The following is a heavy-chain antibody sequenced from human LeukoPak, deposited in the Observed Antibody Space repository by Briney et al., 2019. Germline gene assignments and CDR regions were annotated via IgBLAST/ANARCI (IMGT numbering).Heavy chain of an antibody. CDR3: ARLSSGSSSWYDIDY. CDR1: GGSISSFY. J-gene: IGHJ4*02. D-gene: IGHD6-13*01. CDR2: IYYGGST. Sequence: SETLSLTCTVSGGSISSFYWSWIRQPPGKGLEWIGYIYYGGSTNYNPSLKSRVTISVDTSKNQFSLRLNSVTAADTAVYYCARLSSGSSSWYDIDYWGQGTLVTVSS. V-gene: IGHV4-59*08.